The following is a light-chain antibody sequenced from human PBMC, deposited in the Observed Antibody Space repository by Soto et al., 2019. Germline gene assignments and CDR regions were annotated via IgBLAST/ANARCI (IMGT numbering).Light chain of an antibody. Sequence: EIVLTQSPGTLSLSPGERAILSCRASQSVSSSYLAWYQQKPGQAPRLLIYGASSRATGIPDRFSGSGSGTDFTLTISRLEPEDFAVYYCQQYGSSPRLTFGGGTKVDIK. CDR2: GAS. V-gene: IGKV3-20*01. CDR1: QSVSSSY. J-gene: IGKJ4*01. CDR3: QQYGSSPRLT.